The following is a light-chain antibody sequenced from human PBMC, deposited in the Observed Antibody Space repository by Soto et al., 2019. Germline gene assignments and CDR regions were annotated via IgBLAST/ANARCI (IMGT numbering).Light chain of an antibody. CDR3: QQANSFPIT. Sequence: DIQMTQSPASASASGGDRVTITCRASQGISSGLAWYQQKPGKAPKLLIYAAYSLHSGVPSRFSGSGSGTDFTLTISSLHPEDFATYYCQQANSFPITFGQGTRLEIK. V-gene: IGKV1-12*01. CDR2: AAY. J-gene: IGKJ5*01. CDR1: QGISSG.